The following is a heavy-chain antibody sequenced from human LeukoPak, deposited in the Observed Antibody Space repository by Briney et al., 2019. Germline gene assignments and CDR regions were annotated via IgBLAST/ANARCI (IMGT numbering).Heavy chain of an antibody. D-gene: IGHD3-10*01. J-gene: IGHJ4*02. CDR1: VYTLTELS. CDR2: FDPEDGET. Sequence: ASVKVSCKVSVYTLTELSMHWVRQAPGKGREWMGGFDPEDGETIYAQKFQGRVTMTEDTSTDTAYMELSILRSEDTAVYNCATVYYYGSGSYYNPLDYWGQGTLVTVSS. V-gene: IGHV1-24*01. CDR3: ATVYYYGSGSYYNPLDY.